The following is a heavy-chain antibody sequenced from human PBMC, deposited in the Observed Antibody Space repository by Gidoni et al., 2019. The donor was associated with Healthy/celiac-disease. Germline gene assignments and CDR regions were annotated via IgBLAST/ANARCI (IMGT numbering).Heavy chain of an antibody. D-gene: IGHD6-19*01. CDR2: TSWNSGSI. V-gene: IGHV3-9*01. CDR1: GFTFADYA. J-gene: IGHJ4*02. CDR3: AKGGYSSGWALYYFDY. Sequence: EVQLVESGGGLVQPGRSLRLSCAASGFTFADYAMHWVRQAPGKGLEWVSGTSWNSGSIGYADSVKGRFTISRDNAKNSLYLQMNSLRAEDTALYYCAKGGYSSGWALYYFDYWGQGTLVTVSS.